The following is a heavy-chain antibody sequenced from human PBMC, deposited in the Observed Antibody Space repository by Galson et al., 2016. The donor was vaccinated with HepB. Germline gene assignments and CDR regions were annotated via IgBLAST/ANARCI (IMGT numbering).Heavy chain of an antibody. CDR1: GYTFTSYG. D-gene: IGHD2/OR15-2a*01. J-gene: IGHJ4*02. CDR2: ISAYNGNA. Sequence: SVKVSCKASGYTFTSYGISWVRQAPGQGLEWMGGISAYNGNANYAQTLRGRVTMTTDTSTSPVSMELRSLRADDTAVYYCARDAVSGNYHFLDYWGQGTLVTVSS. CDR3: ARDAVSGNYHFLDY. V-gene: IGHV1-18*01.